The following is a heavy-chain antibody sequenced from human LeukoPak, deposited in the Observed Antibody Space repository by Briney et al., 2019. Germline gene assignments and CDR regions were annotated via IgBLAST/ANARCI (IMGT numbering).Heavy chain of an antibody. CDR3: ARGRNIEMTTMSGGSDY. V-gene: IGHV1-2*02. D-gene: IGHD5-24*01. CDR1: GYTFTDYY. Sequence: ASVKVSCKASGYTFTDYYMHWVRQAPGQGLEWMGWLNPNSGDINYAQKFQGRVSMTRDMSISTAYMDLSDLRSDDTAVYYCARGRNIEMTTMSGGSDYWGQGTLVTVSS. CDR2: LNPNSGDI. J-gene: IGHJ4*02.